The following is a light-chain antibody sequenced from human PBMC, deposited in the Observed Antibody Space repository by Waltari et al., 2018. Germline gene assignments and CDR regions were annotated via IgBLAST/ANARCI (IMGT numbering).Light chain of an antibody. V-gene: IGKV3-20*01. J-gene: IGKJ5*01. CDR3: QQYGSSPPST. Sequence: ELVLTQSPGTLSLSPGERATLSCSASQSVSTSYLAWYQQKPGQAPRLLIYGASSRATGIPDRFSGSGSGTDFTLTISRLEPEDFAVYYCQQYGSSPPSTFGQGTRLEIK. CDR2: GAS. CDR1: QSVSTSY.